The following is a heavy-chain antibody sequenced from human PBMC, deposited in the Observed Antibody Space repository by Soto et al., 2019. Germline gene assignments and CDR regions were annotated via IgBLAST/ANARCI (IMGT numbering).Heavy chain of an antibody. V-gene: IGHV3-30*18. CDR3: AKGPARSSGWDSADYYCYGMDV. D-gene: IGHD6-19*01. J-gene: IGHJ6*02. Sequence: PGGSLRLSCAASGFTFSSYGMHWVRQAPGKGLEWVAVISYDGSNKYYADSVKGRFTISRDNSKNTLYLQMNSLRAEDTAVYYCAKGPARSSGWDSADYYCYGMDVWGQGTTVTVSS. CDR2: ISYDGSNK. CDR1: GFTFSSYG.